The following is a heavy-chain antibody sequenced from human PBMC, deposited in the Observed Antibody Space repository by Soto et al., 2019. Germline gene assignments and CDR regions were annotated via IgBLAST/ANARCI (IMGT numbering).Heavy chain of an antibody. Sequence: TVSSNYMSWVRQAPGKGLEWVSVIYSGGSTYYADSVKGRFTISRDNSKNTLYLQMNSLRAEDTAVYYCARDRTYSNEHYGMDVWGQGTTVTVSS. D-gene: IGHD4-4*01. CDR2: IYSGGST. CDR1: TVSSNY. J-gene: IGHJ6*02. CDR3: ARDRTYSNEHYGMDV. V-gene: IGHV3-53*01.